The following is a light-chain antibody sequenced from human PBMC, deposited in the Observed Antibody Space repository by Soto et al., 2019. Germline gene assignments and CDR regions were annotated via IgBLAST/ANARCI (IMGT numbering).Light chain of an antibody. Sequence: DSVLTQSPLSLPVTPGEPASISCRSSQSLLHSNGNIYLEWYLQKPGQSPQLLIYLGSIWASGVPDRFSGSGSGTDFTLKSTRVEAEDVGVYYCMQAIQAPRTFGLGTKVEIK. CDR2: LGS. CDR3: MQAIQAPRT. V-gene: IGKV2-28*01. CDR1: QSLLHSNGNIY. J-gene: IGKJ1*01.